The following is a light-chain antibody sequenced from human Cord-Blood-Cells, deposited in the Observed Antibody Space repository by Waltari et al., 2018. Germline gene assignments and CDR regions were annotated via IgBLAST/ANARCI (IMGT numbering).Light chain of an antibody. V-gene: IGKV3-20*01. CDR3: QQYGSSPQT. CDR2: GAP. Sequence: EFVLTHSPGTLSLSPGERATLSCRASQSVSSSYLAWYQQKPAQAPRLLIYGAPSRATGIPDRFSGMGSETDFTFTISRLEPEDFAVYYCQQYGSSPQTFGQGTKVEIK. CDR1: QSVSSSY. J-gene: IGKJ1*01.